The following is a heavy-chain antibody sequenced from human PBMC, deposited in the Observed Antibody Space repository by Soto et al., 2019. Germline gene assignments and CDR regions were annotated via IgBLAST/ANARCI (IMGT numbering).Heavy chain of an antibody. CDR3: ARGDSTDCSNGVCSFFYDHDMDV. V-gene: IGHV1-2*04. D-gene: IGHD2-8*01. Sequence: VKVSCKASGYSFTDYHIHWVRQAPGQGLEWLGRINPKSGGTSTAQKFQGWVTMTTDTSISTASMELTRLTSDDTAIYYCARGDSTDCSNGVCSFFYDHDMDVWGQGTTVTVSS. J-gene: IGHJ6*02. CDR2: INPKSGGT. CDR1: GYSFTDYH.